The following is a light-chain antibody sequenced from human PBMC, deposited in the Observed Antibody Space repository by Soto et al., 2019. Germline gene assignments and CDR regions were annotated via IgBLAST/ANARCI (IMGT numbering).Light chain of an antibody. CDR2: DAS. J-gene: IGKJ1*01. CDR3: LLDYAYFWA. V-gene: IGKV1-5*01. Sequence: DIQMTQSPSTLSASIGDRVTITCRASQSISSWLAWYQQKPGKAPKLLIYDASSLESGVPSRFSGSGSGTEFTLTISSLQPDDFATYYCLLDYAYFWAFGQGTKVDIK. CDR1: QSISSW.